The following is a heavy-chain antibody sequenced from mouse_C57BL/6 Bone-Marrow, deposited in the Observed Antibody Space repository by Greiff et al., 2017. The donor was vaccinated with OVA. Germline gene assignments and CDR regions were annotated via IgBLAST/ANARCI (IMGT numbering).Heavy chain of an antibody. CDR3: TILRPYWYFDV. CDR1: GFNIKDDY. CDR2: IDPENGDT. Sequence: EVQLVESGAELVRPGASVKLSCTASGFNIKDDYMHWVKQRPEQGLEWIGWIDPENGDTEYASKFQGKATITADTSSNTAYLQLSSLTSEDTAVYYCTILRPYWYFDVWGTGTTVTVSS. D-gene: IGHD1-1*01. V-gene: IGHV14-4*01. J-gene: IGHJ1*03.